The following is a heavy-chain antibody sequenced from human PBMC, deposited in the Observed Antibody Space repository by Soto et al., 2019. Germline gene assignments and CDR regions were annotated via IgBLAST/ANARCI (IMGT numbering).Heavy chain of an antibody. V-gene: IGHV3-15*07. Sequence: EVQLVESGGGLVKPGGSLRLSCVASGFVFNGAWMNWVRQAPGTGLEWVGRIKSGSYAGTADYAAPVKGRFTISRDDSKNMLDLQMNNLKIEDTAVYFCAPMAVTPPPPGGQRTLVTVSS. CDR3: APMAVTPPPP. D-gene: IGHD4-4*01. CDR1: GFVFNGAW. CDR2: IKSGSYAGTA. J-gene: IGHJ5*02.